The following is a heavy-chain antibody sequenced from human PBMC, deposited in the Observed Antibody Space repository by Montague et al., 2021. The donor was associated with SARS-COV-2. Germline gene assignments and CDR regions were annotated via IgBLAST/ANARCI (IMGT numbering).Heavy chain of an antibody. CDR3: ARAMYSSFYYYYGLDV. Sequence: SLRLSCAASGFIFSNFAMHWVRQAPGKGLEWVAVMSNDGSDKYYADSVKGRFTISRDNSKNTLYLQLNSLRGEDTAVFYCARAMYSSFYYYYGLDVWGQGTTVTVSS. CDR2: MSNDGSDK. CDR1: GFIFSNFA. J-gene: IGHJ6*02. V-gene: IGHV3-30-3*01. D-gene: IGHD3-22*01.